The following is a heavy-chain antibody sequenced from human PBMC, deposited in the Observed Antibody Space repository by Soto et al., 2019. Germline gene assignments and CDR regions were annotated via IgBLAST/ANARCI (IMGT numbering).Heavy chain of an antibody. CDR1: GFTFSSYA. Sequence: GVSLRLSCAASGFTFSSYAMSWVRQAPGKGLEWVSAISGSGGSTYYADSVKGRFTISRDNSKNTLYLQMNSLRAEDTAVYYCAKSGGAEYSSSSPSDYYGMDVWGQGTTVTVSS. CDR2: ISGSGGST. D-gene: IGHD6-6*01. V-gene: IGHV3-23*01. CDR3: AKSGGAEYSSSSPSDYYGMDV. J-gene: IGHJ6*02.